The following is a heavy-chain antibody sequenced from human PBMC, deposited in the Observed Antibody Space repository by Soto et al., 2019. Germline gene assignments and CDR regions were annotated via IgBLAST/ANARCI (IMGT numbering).Heavy chain of an antibody. CDR2: ISHSGST. Sequence: PSETLSLTCAVYGGSFSGYYWTWIRQPPGKGLEWIGEISHSGSTSYNPSLKSRVTISVDTSKNQFSLKLTSVTAADTAVYYCARGGNHYVGNFDYWGQGALVTVSS. V-gene: IGHV4-34*01. CDR1: GGSFSGYY. CDR3: ARGGNHYVGNFDY. J-gene: IGHJ4*02. D-gene: IGHD1-26*01.